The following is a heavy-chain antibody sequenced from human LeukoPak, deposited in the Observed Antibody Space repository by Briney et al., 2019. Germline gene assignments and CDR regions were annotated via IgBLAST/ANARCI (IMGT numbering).Heavy chain of an antibody. V-gene: IGHV4-4*02. CDR2: VHLDGRT. Sequence: SGTLSLTCGVSGGSVINTNWWTWVRQPPGKGLEWIEEVHLDGRTNYNPSPESRLTMSVDVSENQVSLKLTSVTAADTAVYYCAREGGFYRPLDYSGQGTLVTVSS. D-gene: IGHD3-3*01. CDR1: GGSVINTNW. J-gene: IGHJ4*02. CDR3: AREGGFYRPLDY.